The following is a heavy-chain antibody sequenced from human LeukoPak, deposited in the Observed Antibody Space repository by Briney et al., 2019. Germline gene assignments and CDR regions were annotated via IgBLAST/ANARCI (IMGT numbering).Heavy chain of an antibody. V-gene: IGHV1-58*02. J-gene: IGHJ4*02. CDR3: ARVSVAGTPDRDYFDY. CDR2: IVVGSGNT. CDR1: GFTFTSSA. D-gene: IGHD6-19*01. Sequence: RASVKVSCKASGFTFTSSAMQWVRQARGQRLEWIGWIVVGSGNTNYAQKFQERVTITRDTSISTAYMELSSLRSDDTAVYYCARVSVAGTPDRDYFDYWGQGTLVTVSS.